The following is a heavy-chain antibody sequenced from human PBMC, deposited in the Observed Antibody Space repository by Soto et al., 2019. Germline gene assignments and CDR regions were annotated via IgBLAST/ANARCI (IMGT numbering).Heavy chain of an antibody. CDR2: IYYSGST. J-gene: IGHJ4*02. Sequence: PSETLSLTCTVSGGSISYYYWSWIRQPPGKGLEWIGYIYYSGSTNYNPSLKSRVTISVDTSKNQFSLKLSSVTAADTAVYYCARRYGGNFDFWGQGTLVTVS. CDR1: GGSISYYY. V-gene: IGHV4-59*01. D-gene: IGHD1-26*01. CDR3: ARRYGGNFDF.